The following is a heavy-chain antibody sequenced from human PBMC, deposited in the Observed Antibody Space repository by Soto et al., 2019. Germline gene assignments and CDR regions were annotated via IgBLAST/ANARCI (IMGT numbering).Heavy chain of an antibody. J-gene: IGHJ4*02. CDR2: IIPIFGTA. V-gene: IGHV1-69*13. CDR1: GGTFSSYA. CDR3: ARVGGAYCGGDCYFYYFDY. D-gene: IGHD2-21*02. Sequence: SVKVSCKASGGTFSSYAISWVRQAPGQGLEWMGGIIPIFGTANYAQKFQGRVTITADESTSTAYMELSSLRSEDTAVYYCARVGGAYCGGDCYFYYFDYWGQGTLVTVSS.